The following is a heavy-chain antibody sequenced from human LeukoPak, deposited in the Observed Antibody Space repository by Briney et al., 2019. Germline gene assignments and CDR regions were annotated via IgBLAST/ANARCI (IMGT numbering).Heavy chain of an antibody. D-gene: IGHD5-12*01. CDR2: ISGSGGST. CDR3: ARVDFRDGSLFDY. J-gene: IGHJ4*02. V-gene: IGHV3-23*01. CDR1: GFTFSSYA. Sequence: GGSLRLSCAASGFTFSSYAMSWVRQAPGKGLEWVSAISGSGGSTYYADSVKGRFTISRDNAKNSLYLQMDSLRAEDTAVYYCARVDFRDGSLFDYWGQGTLVTVSS.